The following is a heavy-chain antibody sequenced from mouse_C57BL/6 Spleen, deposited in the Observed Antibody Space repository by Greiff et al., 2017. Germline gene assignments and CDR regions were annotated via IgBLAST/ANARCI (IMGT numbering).Heavy chain of an antibody. Sequence: EVQLVESGGDLVKPGGSLKLSCAASGFTFSSYGMSWVRQTPDKRLEWVATISSGGSYTYYPDSVKGRFTISRDNAKNTLYLQMSSLKSEDTAMYYCARQDYDYDHYFDYWGQCTTLTVSS. CDR2: ISSGGSYT. CDR3: ARQDYDYDHYFDY. V-gene: IGHV5-6*01. J-gene: IGHJ2*01. D-gene: IGHD2-4*01. CDR1: GFTFSSYG.